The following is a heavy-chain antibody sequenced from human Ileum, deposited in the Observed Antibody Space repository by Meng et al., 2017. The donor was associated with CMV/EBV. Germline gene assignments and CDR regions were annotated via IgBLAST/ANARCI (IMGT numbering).Heavy chain of an antibody. Sequence: SSVNVSCKASGGTVPNYAINWVRQAPGQGLEWMGGSIPLFATTYYAEKFQGRLTITTDESSNTGYMELSSMRSEDTAVYYCARGSLFSSGPFGQGTLVTVSS. D-gene: IGHD6-19*01. CDR1: GGTVPNYA. J-gene: IGHJ5*02. CDR2: SIPLFATT. V-gene: IGHV1-69*05. CDR3: ARGSLFSSGP.